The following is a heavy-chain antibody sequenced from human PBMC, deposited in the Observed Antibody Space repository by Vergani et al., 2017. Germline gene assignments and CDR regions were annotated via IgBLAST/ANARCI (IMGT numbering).Heavy chain of an antibody. J-gene: IGHJ2*01. CDR1: GFTFDDYA. CDR3: VKYIAASSNYWYFDL. D-gene: IGHD2-2*01. CDR2: INWNSDSI. Sequence: VQILQSGGGVVQPGGSLRLSCAASGFTFDDYAMHWVRQAPGKGLEWVSGINWNSDSIAYADSVKGRFTISRDNAKNSLYLQMNSLRAEDTALYYCVKYIAASSNYWYFDLRCRGTLVTVSS. V-gene: IGHV3-9*01.